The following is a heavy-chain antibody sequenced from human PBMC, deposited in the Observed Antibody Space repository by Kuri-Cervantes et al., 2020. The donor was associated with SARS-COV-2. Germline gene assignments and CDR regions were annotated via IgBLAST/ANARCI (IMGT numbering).Heavy chain of an antibody. J-gene: IGHJ4*02. Sequence: SETLSLTCAVYGGSFSGYYWSWIRQPPGKGLEWIGSIYHSGSTYYNPSLKSRVTISVDTSKNQFSLKLSSVTAADTAVYYCARRNLRFLAGGYYFDYWGQGTLVTVSS. CDR2: IYHSGST. CDR3: ARRNLRFLAGGYYFDY. V-gene: IGHV4-34*01. D-gene: IGHD3-3*01. CDR1: GGSFSGYY.